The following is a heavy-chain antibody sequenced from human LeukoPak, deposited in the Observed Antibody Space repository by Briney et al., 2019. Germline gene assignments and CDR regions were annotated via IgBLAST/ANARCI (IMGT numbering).Heavy chain of an antibody. D-gene: IGHD5-24*01. J-gene: IGHJ3*02. Sequence: QTLSLTCTVSGGSLSSYYWSWIRQPPGKALEWLARIDWDDDKYYSTSLKTRLTISKDTSKNHVVLTMTNMDPVDTATYYCARILGAVATKSGDIWGQGTMVTVSS. CDR2: IDWDDDK. CDR3: ARILGAVATKSGDI. CDR1: GGSLSSYYW. V-gene: IGHV2-70*11.